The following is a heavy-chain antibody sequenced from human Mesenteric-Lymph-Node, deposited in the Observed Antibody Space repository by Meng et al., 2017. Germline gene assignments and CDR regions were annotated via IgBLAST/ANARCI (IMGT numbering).Heavy chain of an antibody. J-gene: IGHJ4*02. Sequence: QVQLQQWGAGPLKPSETLSLTGAVYGGSFSGFYWTWIRQPPGKGLEWIGEINHGGTTTYNPSLKSRVSISVDTSKSQFSLKLDSVTAADTAVYYCARGEVDARLRHWGQGTLVTVFS. CDR3: ARGEVDARLRH. CDR2: INHGGTT. V-gene: IGHV4-34*01. D-gene: IGHD2-15*01. CDR1: GGSFSGFY.